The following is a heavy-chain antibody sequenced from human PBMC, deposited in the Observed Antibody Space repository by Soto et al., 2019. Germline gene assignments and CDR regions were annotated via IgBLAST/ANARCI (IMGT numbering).Heavy chain of an antibody. Sequence: SETLSLTCSVSGGSVSSANYYWNWIRQPPGKGLEWIGYIYYSGSTNYNPSLGGRLTMSIDTSRNQFSLKLNSVTAADTAVYYCAREGPVAAPVWGQGTKVTVSS. D-gene: IGHD5-12*01. CDR3: AREGPVAAPV. CDR1: GGSVSSANYY. V-gene: IGHV4-61*01. J-gene: IGHJ3*01. CDR2: IYYSGST.